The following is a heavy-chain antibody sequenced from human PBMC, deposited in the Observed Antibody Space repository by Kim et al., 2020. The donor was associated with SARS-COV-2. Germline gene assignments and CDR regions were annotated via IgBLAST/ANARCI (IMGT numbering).Heavy chain of an antibody. D-gene: IGHD1-1*01. Sequence: GGSLRLSCAASGFTFSSYSMNWVRQAPGKGLEWVSYISSSSSYIYYADSVKGRFTISRDNAKNSLYLQMNSLRAEDTAVYYCSRDPSTNERRGSWGHGTLVTVSS. J-gene: IGHJ4*01. CDR1: GFTFSSYS. V-gene: IGHV3-21*01. CDR3: SRDPSTNERRGS. CDR2: ISSSSSYI.